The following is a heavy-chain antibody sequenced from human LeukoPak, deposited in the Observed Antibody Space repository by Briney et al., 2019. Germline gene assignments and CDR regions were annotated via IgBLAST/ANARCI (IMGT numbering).Heavy chain of an antibody. V-gene: IGHV3-30*02. CDR2: IRYDGSNK. Sequence: GGSLRLSCAASGFTFSSYGMHWVRQAPGKGLEWVAFIRYDGSNKYYADSVKGRFTISRDNSKNTLYLQMNSLRAEDTAVYYCAKIWSGYSDAFDIWGQGTMVTVSS. CDR1: GFTFSSYG. D-gene: IGHD3-3*01. J-gene: IGHJ3*02. CDR3: AKIWSGYSDAFDI.